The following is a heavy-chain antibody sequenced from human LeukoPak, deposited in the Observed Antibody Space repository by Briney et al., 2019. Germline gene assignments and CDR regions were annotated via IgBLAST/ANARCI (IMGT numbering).Heavy chain of an antibody. D-gene: IGHD2-2*01. J-gene: IGHJ6*03. CDR3: ARYQLLLYRDTDV. V-gene: IGHV3-21*01. Sequence: GGSLRLSCAASGFTFSPYTMNWVRQAPGKGLEWVSSISSSSTSIHYADSVRGRFTISRDNTKNSLFLQMNSLRAEDTGVYYCARYQLLLYRDTDVWGKGTTVTVSS. CDR2: ISSSSTSI. CDR1: GFTFSPYT.